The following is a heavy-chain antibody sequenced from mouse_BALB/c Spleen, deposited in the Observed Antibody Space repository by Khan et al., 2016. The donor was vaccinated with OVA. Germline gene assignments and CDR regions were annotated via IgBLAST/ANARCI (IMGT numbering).Heavy chain of an antibody. CDR2: IWAGGST. J-gene: IGHJ3*01. CDR1: GFSLSNYG. CDR3: ARVFYICAWFSY. V-gene: IGHV2-9*02. Sequence: QVQLKESGPGLVAPSQTLSITCTVSGFSLSNYGVHRVRQPPGRGLEWLGVIWAGGSTNHNSALMSRLSISKDDSKSQVFLKMNRLQTDDTAMYYCARVFYICAWFSYWGQGTLVTDSA. D-gene: IGHD1-1*01.